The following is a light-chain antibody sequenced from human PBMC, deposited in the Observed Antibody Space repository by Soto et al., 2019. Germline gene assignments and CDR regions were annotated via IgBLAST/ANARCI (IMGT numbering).Light chain of an antibody. CDR2: GAS. J-gene: IGKJ3*01. V-gene: IGKV3-20*01. CDR1: QSVTNNF. CDR3: QQYGTPLFT. Sequence: IVLTQSPGTLSLSPGERATLSCGASQSVTNNFLAWYQQKPGQAPRLLIYGASSRPTGVPDRFSGSGSGKYFTLTISRLEPGDFAVYYCQQYGTPLFTFGPGTKVDI.